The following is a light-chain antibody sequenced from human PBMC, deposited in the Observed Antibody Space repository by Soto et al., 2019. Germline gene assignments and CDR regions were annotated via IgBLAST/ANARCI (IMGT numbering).Light chain of an antibody. V-gene: IGKV1-39*01. CDR3: QQSSSAPWT. CDR2: STS. Sequence: DIQLTQSPSSLSASVGDRVTITCRASQTISRLSWYQQKPGKAPRVLVSSTSTLQSGVPSRFSGSGFGTELTGNISGLQPSDYATYYWQQSSSAPWTFGKGTKVDI. J-gene: IGKJ1*01. CDR1: QTISR.